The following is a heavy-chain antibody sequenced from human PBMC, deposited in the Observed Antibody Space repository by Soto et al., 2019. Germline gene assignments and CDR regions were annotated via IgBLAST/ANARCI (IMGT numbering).Heavy chain of an antibody. CDR1: GGSISRYY. Sequence: SETLSLTCTVSGGSISRYYWSGIRQPPGKGLEWIGYIYYSGSTNYNPSLKSRVTISVDTSKNQFSLKLSSVTAADTAVYYCARYDGYNFGWFDPWGQGTLVTVSS. CDR2: IYYSGST. D-gene: IGHD5-12*01. J-gene: IGHJ5*02. V-gene: IGHV4-59*01. CDR3: ARYDGYNFGWFDP.